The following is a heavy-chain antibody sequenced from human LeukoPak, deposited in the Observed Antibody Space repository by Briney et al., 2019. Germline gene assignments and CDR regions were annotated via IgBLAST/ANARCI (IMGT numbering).Heavy chain of an antibody. CDR1: GGSFSGYY. D-gene: IGHD2-2*01. J-gene: IGHJ4*02. Sequence: SETLSLTCAVYGGSFSGYYWSWIRQHPGKGLEWIGYIYYSGSTYYNPSLKSRVTISVDTSKNQFSLKLSSVTAADTAVYYCARVEYQLLGLVVYPSYFDYWGQGTLVTVSS. CDR2: IYYSGST. V-gene: IGHV4-31*11. CDR3: ARVEYQLLGLVVYPSYFDY.